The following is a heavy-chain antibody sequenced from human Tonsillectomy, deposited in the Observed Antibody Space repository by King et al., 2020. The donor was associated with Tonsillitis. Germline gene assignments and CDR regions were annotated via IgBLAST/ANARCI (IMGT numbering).Heavy chain of an antibody. CDR2: ISGSGGST. CDR1: GFSFSSYA. V-gene: IGHV3-23*04. Sequence: QLVQSGGGLVHPGGSLRLSCAASGFSFSSYAMSWVRQAPGKGLEWVSAISGSGGSTFYAESVKGRFTISRDNSKKTLYLQVNSLRVEDTAVYYCAVTGVPNYYYYYGMDVWGQGTTATVSS. D-gene: IGHD3-9*01. CDR3: AVTGVPNYYYYYGMDV. J-gene: IGHJ6*02.